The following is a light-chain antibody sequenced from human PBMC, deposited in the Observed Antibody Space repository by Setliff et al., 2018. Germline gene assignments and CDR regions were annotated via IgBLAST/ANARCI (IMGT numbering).Light chain of an antibody. V-gene: IGLV2-8*01. J-gene: IGLJ1*01. CDR1: SSDISPYNY. CDR2: QVT. CDR3: SSYEGTNNFV. Sequence: QSALAQPPSASGSPGQSVTISCTGTSSDISPYNYVSWYQQHPGKAPKLMIYQVTQPPSGVPDRFSGSKSGDTASLTVSGLPAEDEADYYCSSYEGTNNFVFGTGTKVTVL.